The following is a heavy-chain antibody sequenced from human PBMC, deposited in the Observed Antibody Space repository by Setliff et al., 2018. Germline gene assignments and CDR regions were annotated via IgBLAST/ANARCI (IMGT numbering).Heavy chain of an antibody. CDR3: AGVLRDYYGSGSYYNWFDP. D-gene: IGHD3-10*01. Sequence: ASVKVSCKASGYTFTSYGISWVRQAPGQGLEWMGWINAGNGNTKYSQKFQGRVTITRDTSASTAYMELSSLRSEDTAVYFCAGVLRDYYGSGSYYNWFDPWGREPWSPSPQ. V-gene: IGHV1-3*01. CDR1: GYTFTSYG. CDR2: INAGNGNT. J-gene: IGHJ5*02.